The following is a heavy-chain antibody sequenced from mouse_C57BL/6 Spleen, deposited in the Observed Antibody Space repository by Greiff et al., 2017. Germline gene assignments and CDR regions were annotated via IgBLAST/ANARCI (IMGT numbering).Heavy chain of an antibody. Sequence: VQLQQPGAELVRPGSSVKLSCKASGYTFTSYWMDWVKQRPGQGLEWIGNIYPSDSETHYNQKFKDKATLTVDKSSSTAYMQLSSLTSEDSAVYYCARGELRFDDWGQGTTLTVSS. J-gene: IGHJ2*01. D-gene: IGHD1-1*01. CDR3: ARGELRFDD. CDR2: IYPSDSET. CDR1: GYTFTSYW. V-gene: IGHV1-61*01.